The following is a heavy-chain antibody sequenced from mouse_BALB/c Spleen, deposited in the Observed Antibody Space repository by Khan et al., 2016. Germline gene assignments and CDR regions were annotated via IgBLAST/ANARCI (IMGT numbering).Heavy chain of an antibody. V-gene: IGHV5-4*02. Sequence: EVELVESGGGLVKPGGSLKLSCAASGFTFSDYYMYWVRQTPEKRLEWVATISDGGSYTYYPDSVTGRFIISRDNAKNNLYLQLSSLKTEGTAMYYCSRGGYYAMDYWGQGTSVTVSS. CDR2: ISDGGSYT. J-gene: IGHJ4*01. CDR1: GFTFSDYY. CDR3: SRGGYYAMDY.